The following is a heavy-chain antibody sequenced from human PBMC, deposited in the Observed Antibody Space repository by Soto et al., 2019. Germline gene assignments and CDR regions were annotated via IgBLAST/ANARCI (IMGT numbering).Heavy chain of an antibody. CDR1: GFTFSSYA. CDR3: ATGGVGGYCSGGSCYERVYYYYYMDV. Sequence: GGSLRLSCAASGFTFSSYAMSWVRQAPGKGLEWVSAISGSGGSTYYADSVKGRFTISRDNSKNTLYLQMNSLRAEDTAVYYCATGGVGGYCSGGSCYERVYYYYYMDVWGKGTTVTVSS. D-gene: IGHD2-15*01. J-gene: IGHJ6*03. CDR2: ISGSGGST. V-gene: IGHV3-23*01.